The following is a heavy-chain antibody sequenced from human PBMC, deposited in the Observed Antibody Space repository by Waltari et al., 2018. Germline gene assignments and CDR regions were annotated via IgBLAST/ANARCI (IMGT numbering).Heavy chain of an antibody. CDR2: IWYDGSNK. V-gene: IGHV3-30*18. J-gene: IGHJ4*02. CDR1: GFTFSSYG. Sequence: QVQLVESGGGVVQPGRSLRLSCAASGFTFSSYGMHWVRQAPGKGLEWVAGIWYDGSNKDYADAGKGRFTISRDNSKNSLYLQMNSLRADDTAMYYCAKDDGLLWFGELLSYFDYWGQGTLVTVSS. CDR3: AKDDGLLWFGELLSYFDY. D-gene: IGHD3-10*01.